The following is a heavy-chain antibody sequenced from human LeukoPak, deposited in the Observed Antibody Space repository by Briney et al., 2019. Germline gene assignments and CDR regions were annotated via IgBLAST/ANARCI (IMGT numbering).Heavy chain of an antibody. CDR1: GGSISSYY. D-gene: IGHD5-12*01. CDR2: IYTSGST. V-gene: IGHV4-4*07. Sequence: SGTLSLTCTVSGGSISSYYWSWIRQPAGKGLEWIGRIYTSGSTNYNPSLKSRVTMSVDTSKNQFSLKLSSVTAADTAVYYCARARGYSGYEADYYGMDVWGQGTTVTVSS. J-gene: IGHJ6*02. CDR3: ARARGYSGYEADYYGMDV.